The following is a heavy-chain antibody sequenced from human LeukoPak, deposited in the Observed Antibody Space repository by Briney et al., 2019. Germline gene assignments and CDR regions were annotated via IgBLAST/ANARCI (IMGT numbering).Heavy chain of an antibody. CDR2: IHDSGST. CDR3: ARGVRLGDLSLGY. D-gene: IGHD3-16*02. Sequence: SQTRSLTCTVAGGPLGSGGYYWSWIRQHTWKGLEWIGYIHDSGSTYFNPSLKSRVTISVDTSKNQFSLKLNSVTAADTAVYYCARGVRLGDLSLGYWGQGTLVTVSS. CDR1: GGPLGSGGYY. J-gene: IGHJ4*02. V-gene: IGHV4-31*03.